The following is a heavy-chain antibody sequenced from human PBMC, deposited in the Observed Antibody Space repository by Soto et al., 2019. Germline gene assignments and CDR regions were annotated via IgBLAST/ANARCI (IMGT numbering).Heavy chain of an antibody. V-gene: IGHV5-10-1*01. CDR1: GYSFTSYW. CDR2: IDPSDSYT. Sequence: GESLKISCKGSGYSFTSYWISWVRQMPGKGLEWMGRIDPSDSYTNYSPSFQGHATISADKSISTAYLQWSSLKASGTAMYYCARQLTAMGGMDVWGQGTTVTVSS. J-gene: IGHJ6*02. D-gene: IGHD5-18*01. CDR3: ARQLTAMGGMDV.